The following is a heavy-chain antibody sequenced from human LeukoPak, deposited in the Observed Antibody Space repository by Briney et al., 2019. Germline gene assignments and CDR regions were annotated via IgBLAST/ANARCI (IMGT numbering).Heavy chain of an antibody. J-gene: IGHJ3*02. Sequence: GGSLRLSCAASGFMFPSYWMEWVRQAPGKGLQWVANIKTDGSDKYYVDSVKGRFSISRDNAKNSLFLQMNSLRAEDTAVYYCARVDYYGNSGYYPAIWGQGTMVTVSS. V-gene: IGHV3-7*01. CDR2: IKTDGSDK. CDR1: GFMFPSYW. CDR3: ARVDYYGNSGYYPAI. D-gene: IGHD3-22*01.